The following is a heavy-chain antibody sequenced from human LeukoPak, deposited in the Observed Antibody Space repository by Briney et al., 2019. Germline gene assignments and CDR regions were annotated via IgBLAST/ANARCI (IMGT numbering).Heavy chain of an antibody. V-gene: IGHV4-34*01. Sequence: PSETLSLTCAVYGGSFRGYYWSWIRQPPGKGLEWIGDINHSGTTSYNPSLKSRVTISVDTSKNQFSLKLSSVTAADTAVYYCARDERWLQVDAFDIWGQGTMVTVSS. CDR1: GGSFRGYY. J-gene: IGHJ3*02. CDR2: INHSGTT. CDR3: ARDERWLQVDAFDI. D-gene: IGHD5-24*01.